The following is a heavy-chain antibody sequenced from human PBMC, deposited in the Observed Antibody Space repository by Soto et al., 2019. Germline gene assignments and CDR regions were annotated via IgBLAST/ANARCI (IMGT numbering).Heavy chain of an antibody. Sequence: QVQLVQSGAEVKKPGASVKVSCKASGFTFSAYYIYWVRQAPGQGLEWIGWINPNSGGTNNAQKCRGRVTMTRDTSTSTVYMELSALISDDTAVYYCARSLLDEYSSSWRSAYYGMDVWGQGTTVTVSS. CDR3: ARSLLDEYSSSWRSAYYGMDV. CDR1: GFTFSAYY. V-gene: IGHV1-2*02. D-gene: IGHD6-13*01. J-gene: IGHJ6*02. CDR2: INPNSGGT.